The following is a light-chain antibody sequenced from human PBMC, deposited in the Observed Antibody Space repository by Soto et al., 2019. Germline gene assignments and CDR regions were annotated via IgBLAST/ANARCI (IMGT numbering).Light chain of an antibody. J-gene: IGKJ1*01. CDR2: DAS. CDR3: QQSYTTLTWT. Sequence: DIKMNQSPAILSVSVRDRVTITCRASQSISNSLAWYQQRPGTAPKLLIYDASTLENGVPSRFSGSGSGTEFTLTISSLQPDDFATYYCQQSYTTLTWTFGQGTKVDIK. CDR1: QSISNS. V-gene: IGKV1-5*01.